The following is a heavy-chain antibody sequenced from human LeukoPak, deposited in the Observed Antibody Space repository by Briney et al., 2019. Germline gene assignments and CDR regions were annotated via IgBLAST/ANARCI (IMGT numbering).Heavy chain of an antibody. J-gene: IGHJ3*02. CDR3: ARVGDYGGIDAFDI. Sequence: GGSLRLSCAASGFTFSSYGMHWVRQAPGKGLEWVAVIWYGGSNKYYADSVKGRFTISRDNSKNTLYLQMNSLRAEDTAVYYCARVGDYGGIDAFDIWGQGTMVTVSS. CDR2: IWYGGSNK. D-gene: IGHD4-23*01. V-gene: IGHV3-33*08. CDR1: GFTFSSYG.